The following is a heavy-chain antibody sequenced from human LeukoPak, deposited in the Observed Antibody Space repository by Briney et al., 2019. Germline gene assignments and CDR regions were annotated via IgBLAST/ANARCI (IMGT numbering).Heavy chain of an antibody. D-gene: IGHD3-16*02. CDR3: ARILGSYRYDLDY. J-gene: IGHJ4*02. CDR2: INPNSGGT. Sequence: GASVKVSCKASGYTFTGYYMHWVRQAPGQGLEWMGWINPNSGGTNYAQKFQGRVTMTRNTSISTAYMELSSLRSEDTAVYYCARILGSYRYDLDYWGQGTLVTVSS. V-gene: IGHV1-2*02. CDR1: GYTFTGYY.